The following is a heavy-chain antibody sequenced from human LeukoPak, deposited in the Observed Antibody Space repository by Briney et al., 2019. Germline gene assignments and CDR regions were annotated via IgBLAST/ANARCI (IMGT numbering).Heavy chain of an antibody. CDR2: ISYDGNNK. D-gene: IGHD6-19*01. J-gene: IGHJ4*02. V-gene: IGHV3-30*18. Sequence: PGGSLRLSCAASGFTFSSFALHWVRQAPGKGLEWVAVISYDGNNKYYADSVKGRFTISRDDSKNTLYLQMNSLRAEDTAVYYCAKSLPGVAVAGIPYSDYWGQGTLVTVSS. CDR3: AKSLPGVAVAGIPYSDY. CDR1: GFTFSSFA.